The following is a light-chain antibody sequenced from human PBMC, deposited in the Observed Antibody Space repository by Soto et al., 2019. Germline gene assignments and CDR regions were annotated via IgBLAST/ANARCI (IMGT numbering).Light chain of an antibody. V-gene: IGKV3-11*01. Sequence: EIVLTQSPATLSLSPGEGATLSCRASQSVSNQLACYQQKPGQAPRRLIYDTSNRATGIPARFRGSGSGTDFTLPISSLETEDFAVYYCQQRKHWPPWTFGQGTKVDIK. CDR2: DTS. CDR1: QSVSNQ. J-gene: IGKJ1*01. CDR3: QQRKHWPPWT.